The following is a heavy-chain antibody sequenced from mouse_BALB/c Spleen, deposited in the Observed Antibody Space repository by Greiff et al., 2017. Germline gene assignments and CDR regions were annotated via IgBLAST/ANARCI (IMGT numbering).Heavy chain of an antibody. CDR3: ARGGVITTVRRYFDV. CDR2: ISYSGST. J-gene: IGHJ1*01. CDR1: GYSITSDYA. Sequence: EVQRVESGPGLVKPSQSLSLTCTVTGYSITSDYAWNWIRQFPGNKLEWTGYISYSGSTSYNPSLKSRISITRDTSKNQFFLQLNSVTTEDTATYYCARGGVITTVRRYFDVWGAGTTVTVSS. D-gene: IGHD1-1*01. V-gene: IGHV3-2*02.